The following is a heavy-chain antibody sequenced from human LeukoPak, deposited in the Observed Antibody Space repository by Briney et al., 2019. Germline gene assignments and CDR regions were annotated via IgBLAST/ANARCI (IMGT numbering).Heavy chain of an antibody. D-gene: IGHD6-13*01. CDR2: ISTSGSTI. V-gene: IGHV3-48*04. CDR3: GRGDYSSSWYLDH. J-gene: IGHJ4*02. Sequence: GGSLRLSCVASGFAFSSYWMIWVRQAPGKGLEWISYISTSGSTIYYGDSVEGRFTISRDNAKSSLYLQMNSLRAEDTAVYYCGRGDYSSSWYLDHWGQGTLVTVSS. CDR1: GFAFSSYW.